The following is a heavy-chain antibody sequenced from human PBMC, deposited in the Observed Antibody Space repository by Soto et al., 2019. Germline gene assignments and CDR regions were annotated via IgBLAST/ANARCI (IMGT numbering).Heavy chain of an antibody. J-gene: IGHJ4*02. CDR2: ISAYNGNT. Sequence: ASVKVSCKASGYTFTSYGISWVRQAPGQGLEWMGWISAYNGNTNYAQKLQGRVTMTTDTSTSTAYMELRSLRSDDTAVYYCARMVFLKRVEHTVTADYSGQGPLVTVSS. CDR3: ARMVFLKRVEHTVTADY. V-gene: IGHV1-18*01. D-gene: IGHD4-17*01. CDR1: GYTFTSYG.